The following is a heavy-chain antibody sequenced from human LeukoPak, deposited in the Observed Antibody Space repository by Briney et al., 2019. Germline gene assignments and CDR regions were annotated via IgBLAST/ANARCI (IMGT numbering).Heavy chain of an antibody. CDR2: IYYSGST. CDR3: ARGVGGNRWFDP. V-gene: IGHV4-59*01. Sequence: PSETLSLTCTISGGSISSYYWSWIRQPPGKGLEWIGYIYYSGSTNYNPSLKSRVTIPVDTSKNQFSLKLSSVTAADTAVYYCARGVGGNRWFDPWGQGTLVTVSS. J-gene: IGHJ5*02. D-gene: IGHD1-14*01. CDR1: GGSISSYY.